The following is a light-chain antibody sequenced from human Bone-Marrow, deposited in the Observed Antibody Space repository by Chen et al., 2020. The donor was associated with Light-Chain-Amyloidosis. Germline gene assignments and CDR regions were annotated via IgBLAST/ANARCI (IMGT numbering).Light chain of an antibody. Sequence: QSVLPPPPSVSGAPGPTVLISCSGTRSNIGAGYDVHWYQQLPGAAPNLLIYDKTKRPSGFPDRFSGSKSGTSASLAIAGLQAEDEADYYCQSYDNSLNTAHVVFGGGTKVTVL. V-gene: IGLV1-40*01. CDR1: RSNIGAGYD. CDR2: DKT. J-gene: IGLJ2*01. CDR3: QSYDNSLNTAHVV.